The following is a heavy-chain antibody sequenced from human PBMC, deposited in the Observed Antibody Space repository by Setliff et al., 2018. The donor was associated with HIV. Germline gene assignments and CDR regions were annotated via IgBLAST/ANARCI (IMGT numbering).Heavy chain of an antibody. CDR3: ARSGSYYVFDY. CDR2: ISPYNGNT. CDR1: GGTFSSYA. J-gene: IGHJ4*02. V-gene: IGHV1-18*01. Sequence: GASVKVSCKASGGTFSSYAISWVRQAPGQGLEWMGWISPYNGNTNYAQKLQGRVTMTTDTSTSTAYMELRSLRSDDTAVYYCARSGSYYVFDYWGQGTLVTVSS. D-gene: IGHD1-26*01.